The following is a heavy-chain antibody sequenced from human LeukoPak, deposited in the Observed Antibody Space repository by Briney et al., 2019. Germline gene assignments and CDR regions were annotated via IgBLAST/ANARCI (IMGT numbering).Heavy chain of an antibody. CDR1: GVSIRSSSFY. Sequence: SETLSLTCTVSGVSIRSSSFYWGWIRQPPGKGLEWIGSIYYSGSTYYRPSLKSRVTMSVDTSKNQFSLRLSSVTAADTAVYYCASARSLYRYSGYDEPYFDSWGQGTLVTVSS. J-gene: IGHJ4*02. CDR3: ASARSLYRYSGYDEPYFDS. CDR2: IYYSGST. V-gene: IGHV4-39*01. D-gene: IGHD5-12*01.